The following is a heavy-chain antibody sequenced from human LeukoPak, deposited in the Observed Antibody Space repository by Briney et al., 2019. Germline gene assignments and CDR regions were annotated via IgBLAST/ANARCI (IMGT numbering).Heavy chain of an antibody. D-gene: IGHD6-13*01. CDR3: AKTRPLDSSSWSHGDY. V-gene: IGHV3-74*01. Sequence: PGGSLRLSCAASGFTFSSYWMHWVRQAPGKGLVWVSRVKSDGSSTNYADSVKGRFTISRDNAKNTLYLQMNSLRAEDTAVYYCAKTRPLDSSSWSHGDYWGQGTLVTVSS. J-gene: IGHJ4*02. CDR1: GFTFSSYW. CDR2: VKSDGSST.